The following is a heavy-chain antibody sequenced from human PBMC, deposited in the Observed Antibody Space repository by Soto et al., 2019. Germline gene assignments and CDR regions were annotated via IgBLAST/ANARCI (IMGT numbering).Heavy chain of an antibody. D-gene: IGHD3-22*01. CDR3: VRGYYYDNSAWPPGE. J-gene: IGHJ4*01. CDR2: IYYSGST. V-gene: IGHV4-30-4*01. Sequence: QVQLQESGPGLVKPSQTLSLTCTVSGDSINTPHYYWSWIRQSPGKGLEWIGYIYYSGSTYYNPSLKSRVIISEDTPKNQFSLKLAYVTAADTAVYYCVRGYYYDNSAWPPGEWGPGTLVTVTS. CDR1: GDSINTPHYY.